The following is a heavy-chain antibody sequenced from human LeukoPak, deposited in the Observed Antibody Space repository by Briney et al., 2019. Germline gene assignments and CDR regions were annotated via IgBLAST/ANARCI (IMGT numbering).Heavy chain of an antibody. V-gene: IGHV3-23*01. CDR1: GFTFSSYA. CDR3: AKDIFGQIDAFDI. J-gene: IGHJ3*02. CDR2: ISGSGGST. D-gene: IGHD3-3*01. Sequence: GGSLRLSCAASGFTFSSYATSWVRQAPGKGLEWVSAISGSGGSTYYADSVKGRFTISRDNSKNTLYLQMNSLRAEDTAVYYCAKDIFGQIDAFDIWGQGTMVTVSS.